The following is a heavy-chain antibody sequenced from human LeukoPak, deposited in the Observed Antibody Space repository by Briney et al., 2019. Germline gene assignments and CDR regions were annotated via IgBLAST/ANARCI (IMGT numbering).Heavy chain of an antibody. Sequence: SETLSLTCTVSGGSISSSSYYWGWIRQPPGKDLEWIGSIYFSGSTYYNPSLKSRVTISIDTSKNQFSLKLSSVTAADTAVYYCARGRYYFDYWGQGTLVTVSS. CDR1: GGSISSSSYY. CDR3: ARGRYYFDY. CDR2: IYFSGST. V-gene: IGHV4-39*07. J-gene: IGHJ4*02.